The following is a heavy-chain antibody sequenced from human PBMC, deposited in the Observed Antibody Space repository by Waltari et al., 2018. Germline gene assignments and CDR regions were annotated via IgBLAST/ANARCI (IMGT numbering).Heavy chain of an antibody. Sequence: QVQLQESGPRLVKPSETLSLTCDVSGYAINSGFYWGWFRQAPEKGLEWIATIYHDGTNFSTPSLTSRVTTSMDTSKNQISLKLKSVTAADTAVYYCTRQTLGYCTSAACRRLEAWGQGTLVTVSS. D-gene: IGHD2-8*02. J-gene: IGHJ5*02. V-gene: IGHV4-38-2*01. CDR2: IYHDGTN. CDR1: GYAINSGFY. CDR3: TRQTLGYCTSAACRRLEA.